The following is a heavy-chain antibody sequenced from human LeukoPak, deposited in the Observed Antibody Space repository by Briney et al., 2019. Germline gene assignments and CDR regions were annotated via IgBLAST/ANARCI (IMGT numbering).Heavy chain of an antibody. D-gene: IGHD3-10*01. CDR3: ARGTYYYGSGPHYGMDV. J-gene: IGHJ6*04. Sequence: GGSLRLSCAASGFTFSSYAMSWVRQAPGKGLEWVSAISGSGGSTYYADSVKGRFTISRDNSKNTLYLQMNSLRAEDTAVYYCARGTYYYGSGPHYGMDVWGKGTTVTISS. CDR2: ISGSGGST. CDR1: GFTFSSYA. V-gene: IGHV3-23*01.